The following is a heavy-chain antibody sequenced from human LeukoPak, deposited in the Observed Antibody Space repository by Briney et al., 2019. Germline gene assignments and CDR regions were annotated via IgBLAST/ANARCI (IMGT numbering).Heavy chain of an antibody. CDR1: GFSFSSYG. V-gene: IGHV3-30*02. CDR2: IRNDGTYT. CDR3: AKTGNPATGDY. Sequence: GGSLRLSCAASGFSFSSYGIHWVRQAPGKGLEWVAFIRNDGTYTYTDSVKGRFTISRDISKNTVYLQMNSLRAEDTAVYYCAKTGNPATGDYWGQGTLVTVSS. J-gene: IGHJ4*02. D-gene: IGHD1-1*01.